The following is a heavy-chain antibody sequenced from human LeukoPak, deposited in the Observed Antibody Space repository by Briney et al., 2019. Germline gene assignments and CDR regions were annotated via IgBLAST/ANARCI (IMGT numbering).Heavy chain of an antibody. CDR2: INHSGST. CDR1: GFTFRNYW. D-gene: IGHD2-15*01. V-gene: IGHV4-34*01. CDR3: ARGVPYCSGGSCYSQYFDY. Sequence: GSLRLSCAASGFTFRNYWMGWVRQPPGKGLEWIGEINHSGSTNYNPSLKSRVTISVDTSKNQFSLKLSSVTAADTAVYYCARGVPYCSGGSCYSQYFDYWGQGTLVTVSS. J-gene: IGHJ4*02.